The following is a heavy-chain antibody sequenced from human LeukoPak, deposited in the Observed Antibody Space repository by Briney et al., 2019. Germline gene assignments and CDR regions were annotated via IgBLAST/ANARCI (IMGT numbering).Heavy chain of an antibody. Sequence: SGGSLRLSCAASGFTFSSYAMSWVRQAPGKGLEWVSTISNSGGSTYYADSVRGRFTISRDNSKNALYLQMNSLRAEDTAVYYCAKGHSNSWLSFDYWGQGTLVTVSS. V-gene: IGHV3-23*01. CDR3: AKGHSNSWLSFDY. CDR2: ISNSGGST. CDR1: GFTFSSYA. D-gene: IGHD6-13*01. J-gene: IGHJ4*02.